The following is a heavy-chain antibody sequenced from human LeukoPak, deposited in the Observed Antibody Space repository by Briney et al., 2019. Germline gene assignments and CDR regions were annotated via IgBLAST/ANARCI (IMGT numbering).Heavy chain of an antibody. CDR1: GGSISSYY. Sequence: SETLSLTCTVSGGSISSYYWSWIRQPPGKGLEWTGYIYYSGSTNYNPSLKSRVTISVDTSKNQFSLKLSSVTAADTAVYYCARDYYYYYMDVWGKGTTVTVSS. CDR3: ARDYYYYYMDV. J-gene: IGHJ6*03. V-gene: IGHV4-59*01. CDR2: IYYSGST.